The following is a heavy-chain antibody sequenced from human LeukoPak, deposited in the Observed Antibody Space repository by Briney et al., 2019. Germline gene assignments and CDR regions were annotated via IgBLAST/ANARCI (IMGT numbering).Heavy chain of an antibody. D-gene: IGHD2-2*01. CDR1: GGSISSGDYY. CDR3: ARAYSLGASCWFDP. Sequence: PSETLSLTCTVSGGSISSGDYYWSWVRQPPGKGLEWIGYIYYTGSTYYNPSLKGRLTMAVDRSKKQFSLKLTSVTAADTAIYYCARAYSLGASCWFDPWGQGTLVTVSS. V-gene: IGHV4-30-4*08. J-gene: IGHJ5*02. CDR2: IYYTGST.